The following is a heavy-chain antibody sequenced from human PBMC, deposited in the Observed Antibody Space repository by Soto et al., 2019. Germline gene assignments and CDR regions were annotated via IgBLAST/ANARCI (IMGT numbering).Heavy chain of an antibody. D-gene: IGHD5-12*01. Sequence: QVQLVESGGGVVQPGAPLTLSCAASGFRFSGFGMHWVRQAPCKGLEWVAVISFDASEKFYVDSVKGRFSISRDDSHSKVFLQMNSLRREDTGVYYCARDLGGYVHLWDKSNYWGQGTLVNVS. CDR2: ISFDASEK. CDR1: GFRFSGFG. J-gene: IGHJ1*01. V-gene: IGHV3-30*04. CDR3: ARDLGGYVHLWDKSNY.